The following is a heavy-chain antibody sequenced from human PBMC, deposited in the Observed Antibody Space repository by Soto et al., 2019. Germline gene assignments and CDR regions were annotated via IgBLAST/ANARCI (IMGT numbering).Heavy chain of an antibody. CDR3: ARVAETGYTSGWYCFDY. D-gene: IGHD6-19*01. V-gene: IGHV1-69*14. Sequence: QVQLVQSGADVKKPGSSVKVSCEVSGGTFSNYAFTWVRQGPGQGLEWMGGIIPIFGTANYARQFKGRVAIRADKSTPTTYMELSNLTSEDTAVYYCARVAETGYTSGWYCFDYWGQGSLVTVSS. CDR2: IIPIFGTA. J-gene: IGHJ4*02. CDR1: GGTFSNYA.